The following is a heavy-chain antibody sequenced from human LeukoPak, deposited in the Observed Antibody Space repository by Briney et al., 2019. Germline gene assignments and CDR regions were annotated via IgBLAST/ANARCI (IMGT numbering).Heavy chain of an antibody. CDR2: INPNSGGT. D-gene: IGHD6-13*01. CDR1: GYTFTGYY. V-gene: IGHV1-2*06. J-gene: IGHJ3*02. CDR3: ARDPSSRGRAFDI. Sequence: ASVKVSCKASGYTFTGYYMHWVRQAPGQGLEWMGRINPNSGGTNYAQKFQGRVTMTRDMSISTAYVELSRLRSDDTAVYYCARDPSSRGRAFDIWGQGTMVTVSS.